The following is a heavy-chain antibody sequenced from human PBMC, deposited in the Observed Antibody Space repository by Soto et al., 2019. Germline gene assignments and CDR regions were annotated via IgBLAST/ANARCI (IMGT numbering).Heavy chain of an antibody. J-gene: IGHJ6*02. D-gene: IGHD1-26*01. CDR1: GLTFTGCS. V-gene: IGHV1-2*02. Sequence: VSVEVTCEETGLTFTGCSLHWARQETGQGLEWMGWINPNSGGTNYAQKFQGRVTMTRDTSISTAYMELSRLRSDDTAVYYCARGPPYIWELALTYYYYGMDVWGQGTTVTVSS. CDR3: ARGPPYIWELALTYYYYGMDV. CDR2: INPNSGGT.